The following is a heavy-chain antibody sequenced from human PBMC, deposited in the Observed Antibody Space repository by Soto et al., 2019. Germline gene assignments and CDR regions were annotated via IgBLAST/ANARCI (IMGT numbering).Heavy chain of an antibody. Sequence: VVSRRLSWAASGFIFENFGMSWVRQAPGKGLEWISSISGSGFKKYYADSVKGRFTISRDNSKSTVYLELNNLSAEDTAVYHCAKNQGVELVPLATVDWFDPWGQGSVVIVSS. CDR2: ISGSGFKK. CDR3: AKNQGVELVPLATVDWFDP. CDR1: GFIFENFG. J-gene: IGHJ5*02. V-gene: IGHV3-23*01. D-gene: IGHD1-26*01.